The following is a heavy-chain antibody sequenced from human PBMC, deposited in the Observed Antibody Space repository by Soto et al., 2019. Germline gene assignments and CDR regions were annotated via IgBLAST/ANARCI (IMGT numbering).Heavy chain of an antibody. V-gene: IGHV4-30-4*01. J-gene: IGHJ4*02. CDR3: ATESGSTYGYFDH. CDR2: ISNSGST. D-gene: IGHD5-18*01. Sequence: SVTKSLTCTVSGGSVTSDEDYWTWIRKSPGKGLEWIGYISNSGSTGYNPSLKTRLSMSVDRSKNQFTLRLTSVTAADTAVYFCATESGSTYGYFDHWGQGTQVTVS. CDR1: GGSVTSDEDY.